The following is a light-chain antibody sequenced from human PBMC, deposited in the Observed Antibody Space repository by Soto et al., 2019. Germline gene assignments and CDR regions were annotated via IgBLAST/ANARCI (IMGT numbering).Light chain of an antibody. V-gene: IGLV2-23*01. CDR3: CSYATYNMI. J-gene: IGLJ2*01. Sequence: QSALTQPASVSGSPGQSITISCTRTSNDFGTYYFVSWYQQHPDKAPKLIIYDGTERPSGVSNRFSGSKSGNTASLTIPGLQAEDEAHYYCCSYATYNMILGGGTKLTVL. CDR2: DGT. CDR1: SNDFGTYYF.